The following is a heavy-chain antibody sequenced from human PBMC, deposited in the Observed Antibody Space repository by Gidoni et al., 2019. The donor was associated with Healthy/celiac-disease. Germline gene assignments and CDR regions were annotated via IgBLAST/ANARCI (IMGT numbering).Heavy chain of an antibody. V-gene: IGHV3-30-3*01. CDR2: REYDGSNK. D-gene: IGHD3-10*01. CDR3: ARSPLITMVRGVISYFDY. Sequence: QVQLVESGGGVVQPGRSLRLSCAASGFTFSSYAMHWVRQAPGKGLEWVEVREYDGSNKYDADSVKGRFTISRDNSKNTLYLQMNSMRAEDTAVYYCARSPLITMVRGVISYFDYWGQGTLVTVSS. CDR1: GFTFSSYA. J-gene: IGHJ4*02.